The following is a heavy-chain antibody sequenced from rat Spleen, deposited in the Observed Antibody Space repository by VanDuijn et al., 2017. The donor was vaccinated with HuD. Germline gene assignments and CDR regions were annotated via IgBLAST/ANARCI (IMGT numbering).Heavy chain of an antibody. J-gene: IGHJ2*01. V-gene: IGHV5-20*01. CDR3: TTWDYYNNRFDY. D-gene: IGHD1-10*01. CDR2: ISYDGDST. Sequence: EVQLVESGGGLVQPGRSMKLSCAASGFTFSAYGLAWVLQAPTRGLEWVASISYDGDSTYYRDSVKGRFTISRDNAKSTLYLQMDSLRSEDTATYYCTTWDYYNNRFDYWGQGVMVTVSS. CDR1: GFTFSAYG.